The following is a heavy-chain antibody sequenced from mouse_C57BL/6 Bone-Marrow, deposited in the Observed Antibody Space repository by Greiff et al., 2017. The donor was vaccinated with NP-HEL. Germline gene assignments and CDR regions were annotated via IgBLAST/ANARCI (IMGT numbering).Heavy chain of an antibody. D-gene: IGHD1-1*01. Sequence: VQLQQSGPELVKPGASVKISCKASGHSFTDYNMNWVKQSNGKSLEWIGVINPNYGTTSYIQKFKGKATLTVDQSSSTAYMQLNSLTSEDSAVYYCANSCYGSSRYWYFDVWGTGTTVTVSS. J-gene: IGHJ1*03. V-gene: IGHV1-39*01. CDR2: INPNYGTT. CDR1: GHSFTDYN. CDR3: ANSCYGSSRYWYFDV.